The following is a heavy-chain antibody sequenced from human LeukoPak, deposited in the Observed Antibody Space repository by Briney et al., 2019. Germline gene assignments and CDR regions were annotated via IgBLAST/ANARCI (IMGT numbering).Heavy chain of an antibody. V-gene: IGHV3-33*01. CDR3: ARERLAVTDAFDI. CDR2: IWHDGSKK. CDR1: GIMFSDYG. D-gene: IGHD4-11*01. J-gene: IGHJ3*02. Sequence: PGMSLRLSCGASGIMFSDYGMHWVRQAPGKGLEWVAVIWHDGSKKFYADSVKGRFTISRDNSKNTLYLQMNSLRAEDTAVYYCARERLAVTDAFDIWGQGTMVTVSS.